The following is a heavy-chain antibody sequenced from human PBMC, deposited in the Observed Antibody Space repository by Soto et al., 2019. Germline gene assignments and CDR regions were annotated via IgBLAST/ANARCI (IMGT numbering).Heavy chain of an antibody. Sequence: SETLSLTCTVSGGSISSSSYYWGWIRQPPGKGLEWIGSIYYSGSTYYNPSLKSRVTISVDTSKNQFSLKLSSVTAADTAVYYCARRDLPIYGDYVYYYYYMDVWGKGTTVTVSS. V-gene: IGHV4-39*01. J-gene: IGHJ6*03. CDR1: GGSISSSSYY. CDR3: ARRDLPIYGDYVYYYYYMDV. CDR2: IYYSGST. D-gene: IGHD4-17*01.